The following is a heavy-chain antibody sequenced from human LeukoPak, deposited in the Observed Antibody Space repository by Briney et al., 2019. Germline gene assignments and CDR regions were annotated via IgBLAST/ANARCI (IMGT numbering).Heavy chain of an antibody. CDR3: ARLLRVGYCSTTTCNWFDP. J-gene: IGHJ5*02. D-gene: IGHD2-2*03. Sequence: SETLSLTCTVSGGSISSSSYYWGWIRQPPGKGLEWIGYIYYSGSTNYNPSLKSRVTISVDTSKNQFSLKLSSVTAADTAVYYCARLLRVGYCSTTTCNWFDPWGQGTLVTVSS. V-gene: IGHV4-61*05. CDR1: GGSISSSSYY. CDR2: IYYSGST.